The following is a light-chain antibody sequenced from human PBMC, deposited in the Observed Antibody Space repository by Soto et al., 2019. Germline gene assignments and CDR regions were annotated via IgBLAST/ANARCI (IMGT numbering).Light chain of an antibody. J-gene: IGLJ1*01. CDR1: SSDVGGYNY. Sequence: QSALTQPASVSGSPGQSITISCTGTSSDVGGYNYVSWYQQHPGKAPKLMIYEVSNRPSGLSNRFSGSKSGNTASLTISGLQAEDEADYYCSSYTSSSIDYVFGTGTKVTVL. CDR2: EVS. V-gene: IGLV2-14*01. CDR3: SSYTSSSIDYV.